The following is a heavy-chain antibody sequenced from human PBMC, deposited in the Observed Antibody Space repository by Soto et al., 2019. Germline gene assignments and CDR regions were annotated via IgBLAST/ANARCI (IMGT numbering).Heavy chain of an antibody. CDR3: ARDRDIGAAGYYYGMDV. Sequence: GGSLRLCCAASGFTFSSYSMNWVRRAPGKGLEWVSSISSSSSYIYYADSVKGRFTISRDNAKNSLYLQMNSLRAEDTAVYYCARDRDIGAAGYYYGMDVWGQGTTVTVSS. J-gene: IGHJ6*02. CDR2: ISSSSSYI. D-gene: IGHD2-15*01. CDR1: GFTFSSYS. V-gene: IGHV3-21*01.